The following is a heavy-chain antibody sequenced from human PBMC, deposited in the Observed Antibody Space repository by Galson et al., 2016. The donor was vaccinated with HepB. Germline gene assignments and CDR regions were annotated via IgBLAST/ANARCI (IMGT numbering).Heavy chain of an antibody. Sequence: SLRLSCAASGFTISGYWMSWVRQAPGKGLEWVANINHDGSAKYIVDSVKGRFTMSRDNAKNSLDLQMNSLRAEDTAVYYCVRDHSSGWSFDLWGRGTLVTVSS. D-gene: IGHD6-19*01. CDR1: GFTISGYW. CDR2: INHDGSAK. V-gene: IGHV3-7*01. J-gene: IGHJ2*01. CDR3: VRDHSSGWSFDL.